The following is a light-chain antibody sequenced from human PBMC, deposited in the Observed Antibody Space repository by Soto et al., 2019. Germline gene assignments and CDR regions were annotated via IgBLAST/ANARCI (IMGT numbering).Light chain of an antibody. CDR1: SSNIGAGYE. V-gene: IGLV1-40*01. J-gene: IGLJ2*01. CDR2: DNN. CDR3: QSYDNTLSGVI. Sequence: QSVLTQPPSVSGAPGQRVTISCTGSSSNIGAGYEVHWYQQFPGTAPKLLIYDNNKRPSGIPDRFSASKSGTSVSLAITGLQTEDEADYYCQSYDNTLSGVIFGGGTKVTVL.